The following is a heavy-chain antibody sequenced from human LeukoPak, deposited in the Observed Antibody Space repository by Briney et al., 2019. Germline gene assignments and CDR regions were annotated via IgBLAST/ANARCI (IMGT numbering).Heavy chain of an antibody. CDR3: ARDTWDVRGALGAIFDY. CDR1: GFTFSSYW. V-gene: IGHV3-7*01. D-gene: IGHD1-26*01. J-gene: IGHJ4*02. Sequence: GGSLRLSCAASGFTFSSYWMSWVRQAPGKGLEWVANIKQDGSEKYYVDSVKGRFTISRDNAKNSLYLQMNSLRAEDTAVYYCARDTWDVRGALGAIFDYWGQGTLVTVSS. CDR2: IKQDGSEK.